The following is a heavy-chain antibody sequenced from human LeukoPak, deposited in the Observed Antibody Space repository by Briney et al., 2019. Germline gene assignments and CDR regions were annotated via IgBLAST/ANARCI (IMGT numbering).Heavy chain of an antibody. Sequence: PSETLSLTCTVSGGSISSYYWGWIRQPPGKGLEWIGSIYYSGNTYYNASLKSRVTISLDASSNQFSLKLNSVTAADTAVYYCTRGTGFGLVDYWGQGTLVTVSS. D-gene: IGHD3-3*01. CDR3: TRGTGFGLVDY. J-gene: IGHJ4*02. CDR1: GGSISSYY. CDR2: IYYSGNT. V-gene: IGHV4-39*07.